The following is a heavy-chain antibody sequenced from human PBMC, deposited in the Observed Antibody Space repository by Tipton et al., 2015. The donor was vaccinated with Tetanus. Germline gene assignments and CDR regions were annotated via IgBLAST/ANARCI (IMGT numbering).Heavy chain of an antibody. CDR2: IYYSGST. D-gene: IGHD5-18*01. J-gene: IGHJ5*02. CDR1: GGSISSSSYY. V-gene: IGHV4-39*01. Sequence: TLSLTCTVSGGSISSSSYYWGWIHQPPGKGLEWIGSIYYSGSTYYNPSLKSRVTISVDTSKNQFSLKLSSVTAADTAVYYCARGYSYGGGWFDPWGQGTLVTVSS. CDR3: ARGYSYGGGWFDP.